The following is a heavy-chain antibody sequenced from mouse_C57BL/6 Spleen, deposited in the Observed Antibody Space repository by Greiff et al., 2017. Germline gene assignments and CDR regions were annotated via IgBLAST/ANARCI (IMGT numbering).Heavy chain of an antibody. CDR1: GYSITSGYY. V-gene: IGHV3-6*01. CDR3: AREEHDGYYHWFAY. CDR2: ISYDGSN. J-gene: IGHJ3*01. D-gene: IGHD2-3*01. Sequence: VQLQQSGPGLVKPSQSLSLTCSVTGYSITSGYYWNWIRQFPGNKLEWMGYISYDGSNNYNPSLKNRISITRDTSKNQFFLKLNSVTTEDTATYYCAREEHDGYYHWFAYWGQGTLVTVSA.